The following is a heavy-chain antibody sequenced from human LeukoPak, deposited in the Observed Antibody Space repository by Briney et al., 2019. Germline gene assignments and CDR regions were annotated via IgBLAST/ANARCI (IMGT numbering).Heavy chain of an antibody. CDR3: AREMPKLGDAFDI. CDR1: GYTFTSYG. J-gene: IGHJ3*02. V-gene: IGHV1-18*01. D-gene: IGHD1-26*01. Sequence: PEAPVKVSCKASGYTFTSYGISWVRQAPGQGLEWMGWISAYNGNTNYAQKLQGRVTMTTDTSTSTAYMELRSLRSDDTAVYYCAREMPKLGDAFDIWAQGTMVTVSS. CDR2: ISAYNGNT.